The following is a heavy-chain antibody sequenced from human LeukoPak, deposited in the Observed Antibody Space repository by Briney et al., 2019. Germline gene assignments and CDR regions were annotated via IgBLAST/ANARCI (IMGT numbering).Heavy chain of an antibody. J-gene: IGHJ4*02. CDR2: FDPEDGET. CDR3: ATSIPRCSGGSCYPFY. Sequence: GASVKVSFKVSGYTLTELSMHWVRQAPGKGLEWMGGFDPEDGETIYAQKFQGRVTMTEDTSTDTAYMELSSLRSEDTAVYYCATSIPRCSGGSCYPFYWGQGTLVTVSS. V-gene: IGHV1-24*01. CDR1: GYTLTELS. D-gene: IGHD2-15*01.